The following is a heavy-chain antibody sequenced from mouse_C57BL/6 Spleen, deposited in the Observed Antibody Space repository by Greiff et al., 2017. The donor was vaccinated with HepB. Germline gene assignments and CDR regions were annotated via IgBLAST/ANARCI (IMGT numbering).Heavy chain of an antibody. V-gene: IGHV1-22*01. CDR3: ARKGRSTVVASYYAMDY. CDR1: GYTFTDYN. D-gene: IGHD1-1*01. Sequence: EVKLMESGPELVKPGASVKMSCKASGYTFTDYNMHWVQQSHGKSLEWIGYINPNNGGTSYNQKFKGKATLTVNKSSSTAYMELRSLTSEDSAVYYCARKGRSTVVASYYAMDYWGQGTSVTVSS. J-gene: IGHJ4*01. CDR2: INPNNGGT.